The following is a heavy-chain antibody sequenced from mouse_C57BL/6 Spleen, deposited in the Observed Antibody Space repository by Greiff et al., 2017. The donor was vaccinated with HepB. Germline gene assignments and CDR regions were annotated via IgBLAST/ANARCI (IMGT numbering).Heavy chain of an antibody. V-gene: IGHV6-3*01. J-gene: IGHJ3*01. CDR1: GFTFSNYW. Sequence: DVMLVESGGGLVQPGGSMKLSCVASGFTFSNYWMNWVRQSPEKGLEWVAQIRLKSDNYATHYAESVKGRFTISRDDSKSSVYLQMNNLRAEDTGIYYFTEGAWFAYWGQGTLVTVSA. CDR2: IRLKSDNYAT. CDR3: TEGAWFAY.